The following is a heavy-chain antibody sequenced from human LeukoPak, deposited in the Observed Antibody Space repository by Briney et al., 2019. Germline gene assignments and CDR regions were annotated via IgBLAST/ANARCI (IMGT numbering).Heavy chain of an antibody. CDR2: ISYDGSNK. J-gene: IGHJ4*02. Sequence: GRSLRLSCAASGFTFSSYAMHWVRQAPGKGLEWVAVISYDGSNKYYADSVKGRFTISRDNSKNTLYLQMNSLRAEDTAVYYCARDSSYYYDSSGYYVDYWGQGTLVTVSS. CDR1: GFTFSSYA. CDR3: ARDSSYYYDSSGYYVDY. V-gene: IGHV3-30-3*01. D-gene: IGHD3-22*01.